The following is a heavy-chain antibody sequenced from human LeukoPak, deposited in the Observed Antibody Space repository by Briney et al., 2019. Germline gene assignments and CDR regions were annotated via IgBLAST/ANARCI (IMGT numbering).Heavy chain of an antibody. Sequence: SETLSLTCTVSGVSISGYYWSRIRQPAGKGLEWIGRIYTSGSTNYNPSLKSRVTMSVDTSKNQFSLKLSSVTAADTAVYYCARLYYDSSGYSFDYWGQGTLVTVSS. J-gene: IGHJ4*02. V-gene: IGHV4-4*07. D-gene: IGHD3-22*01. CDR1: GVSISGYY. CDR2: IYTSGST. CDR3: ARLYYDSSGYSFDY.